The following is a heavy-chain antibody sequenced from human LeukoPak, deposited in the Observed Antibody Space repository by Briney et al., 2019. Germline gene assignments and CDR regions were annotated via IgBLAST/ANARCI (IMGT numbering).Heavy chain of an antibody. CDR1: GGTFSSYA. CDR3: ARTESSSSPLDI. J-gene: IGHJ3*02. CDR2: IIPILGIA. D-gene: IGHD2/OR15-2a*01. V-gene: IGHV1-69*04. Sequence: ASVKVSCKASGGTFSSYAISWVRQAPGQGLEWMGRIIPILGIANYAQKFQGRVTITADKSTSTAYMELSSLRSEDTAVYYCARTESSSSPLDIWGQGTMVTVSS.